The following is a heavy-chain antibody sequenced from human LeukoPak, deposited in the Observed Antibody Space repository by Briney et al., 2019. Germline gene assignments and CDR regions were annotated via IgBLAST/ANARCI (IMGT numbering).Heavy chain of an antibody. V-gene: IGHV1-8*03. Sequence: ASVKVSCKASGYTFTSYDINWVRQATGQRLEWMGWMNPNSGNTGYAQKFQGRVTITRNTSISTAYMEVSSLRSEDTAVYYCARGILRFLEWLTNLHYFDYWGQGTLVTVSS. D-gene: IGHD3-3*01. J-gene: IGHJ4*02. CDR1: GYTFTSYD. CDR2: MNPNSGNT. CDR3: ARGILRFLEWLTNLHYFDY.